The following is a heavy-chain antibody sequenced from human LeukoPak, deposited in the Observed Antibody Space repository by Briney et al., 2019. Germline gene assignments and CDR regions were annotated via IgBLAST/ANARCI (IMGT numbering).Heavy chain of an antibody. CDR2: IWYDGSNK. Sequence: GGSLRLSCAASGFTFSSYGMHWVRQAPGKGLEWVAVIWYDGSNKYYADSVKGRFTISRDNSKNTLYLQMNSLRAEDTAVYYCASGARSNGDKGGGMDVWGQGTTVTVSS. CDR3: ASGARSNGDKGGGMDV. J-gene: IGHJ6*02. V-gene: IGHV3-33*01. D-gene: IGHD4-17*01. CDR1: GFTFSSYG.